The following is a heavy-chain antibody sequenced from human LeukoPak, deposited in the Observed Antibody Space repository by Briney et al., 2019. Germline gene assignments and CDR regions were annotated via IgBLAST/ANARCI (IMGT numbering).Heavy chain of an antibody. CDR3: ARVQSMVRGVITYYLDY. J-gene: IGHJ4*02. D-gene: IGHD3-10*01. Sequence: PSETLSLTCTVSGGSISSGDYYWSWIRQPPGKGLEWIGYIYYSGSTYYNPSLKGRVTISVDTSKNHFSLKLSSVTAADTAVYYCARVQSMVRGVITYYLDYWGQGTLVTVSS. CDR1: GGSISSGDYY. V-gene: IGHV4-30-4*01. CDR2: IYYSGST.